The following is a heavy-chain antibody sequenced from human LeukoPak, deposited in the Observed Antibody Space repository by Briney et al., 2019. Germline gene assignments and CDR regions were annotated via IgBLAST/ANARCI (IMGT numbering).Heavy chain of an antibody. V-gene: IGHV4-39*01. Sequence: SETLSLTCTVSGGSISSSSYYWGWIRQPPGKGLEWIGSIYYSGNTYYNPSLKSRVSISVDMSKNQFSLKLSSVTAADTAVYYCARINYYYDSSGPRGAFDIWGQGTMVTVSS. D-gene: IGHD3-22*01. J-gene: IGHJ3*02. CDR3: ARINYYYDSSGPRGAFDI. CDR2: IYYSGNT. CDR1: GGSISSSSYY.